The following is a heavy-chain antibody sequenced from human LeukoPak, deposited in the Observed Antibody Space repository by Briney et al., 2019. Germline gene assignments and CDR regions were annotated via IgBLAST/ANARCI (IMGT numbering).Heavy chain of an antibody. CDR2: IYYTGST. V-gene: IGHV4-59*12. CDR1: GGSISTYY. CDR3: ARVGFGELQYYYGSGNAFDI. D-gene: IGHD3-10*01. Sequence: PSETLSLTCTVSGGSISTYYWSWIRQPPGKGLEWIGYIYYTGSTNYNPSLKSRVTISVDKSKNQFSLKLSSVTAADTAVYYCARVGFGELQYYYGSGNAFDIWGQGTMVTVSS. J-gene: IGHJ3*02.